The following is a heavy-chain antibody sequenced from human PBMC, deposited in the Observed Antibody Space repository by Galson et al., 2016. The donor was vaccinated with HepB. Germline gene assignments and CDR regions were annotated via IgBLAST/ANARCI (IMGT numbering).Heavy chain of an antibody. CDR1: GFIFTNYG. D-gene: IGHD6-19*01. V-gene: IGHV3-30*03. J-gene: IGHJ4*02. CDR3: AIDPSQWHDLLFGN. Sequence: SLRLSCAASGFIFTNYGMHWVRQAPGKGLEWVAVISYDGSNKYYADSVKGRFTFSRDNSKNTLYLHMNSLRVEDTAIYYCAIDPSQWHDLLFGNWAQGTLVTVSA. CDR2: ISYDGSNK.